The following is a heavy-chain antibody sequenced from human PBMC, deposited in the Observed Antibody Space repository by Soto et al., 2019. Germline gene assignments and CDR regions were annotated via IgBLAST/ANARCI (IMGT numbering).Heavy chain of an antibody. CDR3: AKNVHDCFPYYMDV. V-gene: IGHV3-23*01. CDR1: GFTFNTYT. CDR2: VSGSGATT. J-gene: IGHJ6*02. Sequence: EVQLLESGGGLVQPGGSLRLSCVVSGFTFNTYTMTWVRQVPGKGLEWVSSVSGSGATTDYADSVKGRFIISRDYSKNTLFLHMNVLGAEDAAVCFCAKNVHDCFPYYMDVWGQGTTVTVSS. D-gene: IGHD2-21*01.